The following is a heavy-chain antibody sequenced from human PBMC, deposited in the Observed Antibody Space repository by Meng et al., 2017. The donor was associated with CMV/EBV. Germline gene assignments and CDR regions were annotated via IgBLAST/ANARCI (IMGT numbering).Heavy chain of an antibody. V-gene: IGHV1-2*02. Sequence: ASVKVSCKASGYTFTGYYMHWVRQAPGQGFEWMGWINPNSGGTNYAQKFHGRVTMTRDTSISTAYMELSRLRSDDTAVYYCARETPQYSSTWYGGSNWFDPWGQGTLVTVSS. CDR3: ARETPQYSSTWYGGSNWFDP. CDR1: GYTFTGYY. CDR2: INPNSGGT. J-gene: IGHJ5*02. D-gene: IGHD6-13*01.